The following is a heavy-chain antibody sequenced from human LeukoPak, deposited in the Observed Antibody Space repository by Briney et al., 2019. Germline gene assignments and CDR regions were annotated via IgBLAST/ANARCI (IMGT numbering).Heavy chain of an antibody. J-gene: IGHJ4*02. CDR1: GFTFSHYW. CDR3: AKAQMATIPEISYYFDY. V-gene: IGHV3-9*01. CDR2: ISWNSGSI. D-gene: IGHD5-24*01. Sequence: GGSLRLSCAASGFTFSHYWMSWVRQAPGKGLEWVSGISWNSGSIGYADSVKGRFTISRDNAKSSLYLQMNSLRAEDTALYYCAKAQMATIPEISYYFDYWGQGTLVTVSS.